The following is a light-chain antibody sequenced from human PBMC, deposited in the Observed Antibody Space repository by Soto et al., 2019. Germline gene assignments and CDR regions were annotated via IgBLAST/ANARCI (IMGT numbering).Light chain of an antibody. J-gene: IGKJ3*01. CDR3: QHYETYSGT. CDR2: RAS. V-gene: IGKV1-5*03. Sequence: DIQLTQSPSSLSASVGDRVTITCRASQIISTWLAWYQQKSWEAPKLLIYRASNLVSGVPSRFSGSRSGTEITLTISGLQPDDFSIYYCQHYETYSGTFGPGTKVDL. CDR1: QIISTW.